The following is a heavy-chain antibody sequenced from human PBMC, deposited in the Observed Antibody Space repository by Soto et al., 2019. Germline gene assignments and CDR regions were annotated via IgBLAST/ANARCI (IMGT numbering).Heavy chain of an antibody. Sequence: GGSLRLSCAASGFTFSSYAMHWVRQAPGKGLEWVAVISYGGSNKYYADSVKGRFTISRDNSKNTLYLQMNSLRAEDTAVYYCARDVHRITIFGVVINYYYYYGMDVWGQGTTVTVSS. D-gene: IGHD3-3*01. CDR1: GFTFSSYA. CDR2: ISYGGSNK. CDR3: ARDVHRITIFGVVINYYYYYGMDV. J-gene: IGHJ6*02. V-gene: IGHV3-30-3*01.